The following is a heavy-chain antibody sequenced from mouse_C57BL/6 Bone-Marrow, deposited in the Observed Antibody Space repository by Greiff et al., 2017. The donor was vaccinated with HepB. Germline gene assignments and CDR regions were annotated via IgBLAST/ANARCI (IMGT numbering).Heavy chain of an antibody. V-gene: IGHV3-6*01. CDR2: ISYDGSN. J-gene: IGHJ4*01. CDR1: GYSITSGYY. CDR3: ARGPFGDAMDY. Sequence: DVQLVESGPGLVKPSQSLSLTCSVTGYSITSGYYWNWIRQFPGNKLEWMGYISYDGSNNYNPSLKNRISITRDTSKNQFFLKLNSVTTEDTATYYCARGPFGDAMDYWGQGTSVTVSS.